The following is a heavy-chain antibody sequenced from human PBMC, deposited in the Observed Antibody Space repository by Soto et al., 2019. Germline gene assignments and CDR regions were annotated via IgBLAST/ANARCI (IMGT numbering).Heavy chain of an antibody. D-gene: IGHD6-19*01. V-gene: IGHV4-59*02. J-gene: IGHJ6*02. CDR3: ARHGVAGRFYYGMDV. CDR2: IYYSGST. CDR1: GGSVSSFY. Sequence: NPSETLSLTCTVSGGSVSSFYWSWIRQPPGKGLEWIGHIYYSGSTNYSPSLKSRVTISVDTSKNQFSLKLSSVTAADTAVYYCARHGVAGRFYYGMDVWGQGTTVTVSS.